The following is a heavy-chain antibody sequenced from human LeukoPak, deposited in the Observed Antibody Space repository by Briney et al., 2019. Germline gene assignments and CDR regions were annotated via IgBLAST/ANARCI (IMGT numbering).Heavy chain of an antibody. CDR1: GGSFSGYY. V-gene: IGHV4-34*01. CDR3: ARSWAGMYYPFYYFDY. D-gene: IGHD1-26*01. J-gene: IGHJ4*02. Sequence: PSETLSLTCAVYGGSFSGYYWSWIRQPPGKGLEWIAEINHRGTTHYNPSLKSRVNISADTSKNQFSLHLDSVTAADTAVYYCARSWAGMYYPFYYFDYWGQGTLVSVSS. CDR2: INHRGTT.